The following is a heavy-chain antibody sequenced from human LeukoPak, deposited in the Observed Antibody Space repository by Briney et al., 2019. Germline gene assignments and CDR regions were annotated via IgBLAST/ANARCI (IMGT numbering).Heavy chain of an antibody. V-gene: IGHV1-24*01. CDR1: GYTLTEVS. J-gene: IGHJ4*02. CDR2: FNTEDGET. D-gene: IGHD5/OR15-5a*01. Sequence: GSVKVSRKVSGYTLTEVSMHWVPPAPGKGLEGLVGFNTEDGETIYAQKFQGRVTMTEDTSTDTAYMELSSLRSEDTAVYYCATYRTSVYGDYWGQGTLVTVSS. CDR3: ATYRTSVYGDY.